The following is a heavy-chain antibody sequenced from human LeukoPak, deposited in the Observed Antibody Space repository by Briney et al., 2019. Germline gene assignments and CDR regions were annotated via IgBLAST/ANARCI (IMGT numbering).Heavy chain of an antibody. V-gene: IGHV3-7*01. CDR3: ARELIVGFLEWLIDY. CDR1: GFAFSSYW. J-gene: IGHJ4*02. Sequence: GGSLRLSCAASGFAFSSYWMSWVRQAPGKGLEWVANIKQDGSGKYYVDSVKGRFTISRDNAKNSLYLQMNSLRAEDTAVYYCARELIVGFLEWLIDYWGQGTLVTVSS. D-gene: IGHD3-3*02. CDR2: IKQDGSGK.